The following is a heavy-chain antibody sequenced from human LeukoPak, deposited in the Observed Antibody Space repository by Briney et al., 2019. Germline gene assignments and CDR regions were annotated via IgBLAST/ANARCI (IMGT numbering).Heavy chain of an antibody. J-gene: IGHJ6*02. CDR2: TYYRSKWYN. Sequence: SQALSLTCAISGDSVFSNSAAWNWIRQSPSRGLEWLGRTYYRSKWYNDYAVSVKSRITINPDTSKNQFSLKLSSVTAADTAVYYCARDGRFPVGGPYYYYGMDVWGQGTTVTVSS. CDR1: GDSVFSNSAA. CDR3: ARDGRFPVGGPYYYYGMDV. D-gene: IGHD1-26*01. V-gene: IGHV6-1*01.